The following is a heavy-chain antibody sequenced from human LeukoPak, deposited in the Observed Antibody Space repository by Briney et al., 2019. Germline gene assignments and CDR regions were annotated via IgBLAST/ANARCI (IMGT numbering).Heavy chain of an antibody. CDR1: GSIISRYD. Sequence: EGSLRLSCAASGSIISRYDMHWVRHATGKGLEWVSVIGAAGDTYYSGSVKGRFTISRGNAKNSVYLQMSGLRAGDTAVYYCVAEDPFGMTWESWGQGTLVTVSS. J-gene: IGHJ4*02. CDR3: VAEDPFGMTWES. V-gene: IGHV3-13*01. D-gene: IGHD3-16*01. CDR2: IGAAGDT.